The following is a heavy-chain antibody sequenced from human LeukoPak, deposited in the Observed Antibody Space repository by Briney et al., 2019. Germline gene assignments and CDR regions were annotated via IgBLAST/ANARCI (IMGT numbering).Heavy chain of an antibody. CDR3: AKGRELRGPFDY. D-gene: IGHD1-7*01. CDR1: GGTFSSYA. V-gene: IGHV1-69*05. J-gene: IGHJ4*02. CDR2: IIPIFGTA. Sequence: SVKVSCKASGGTFSSYAISWVRQAPGQGLEWMGGIIPIFGTANYAQKFQGRVTITTDESTSTAYMELSSLRSEDTAVYYCAKGRELRGPFDYWGQGTLVTVSS.